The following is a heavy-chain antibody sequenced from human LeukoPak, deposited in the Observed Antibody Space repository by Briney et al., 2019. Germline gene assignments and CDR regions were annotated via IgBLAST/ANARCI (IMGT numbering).Heavy chain of an antibody. V-gene: IGHV3-9*01. CDR2: ISWNSGSI. Sequence: PGRSLRLSCAASGFTFDDYAMHWVRQAPGKGLECVSGISWNSGSIGYADSVKGRFTISRDNAKNSPYLQMNSLRAEDTALYYCAKVVGSSWYSDDYWGQGTLVTVSS. CDR3: AKVVGSSWYSDDY. CDR1: GFTFDDYA. D-gene: IGHD6-13*01. J-gene: IGHJ4*02.